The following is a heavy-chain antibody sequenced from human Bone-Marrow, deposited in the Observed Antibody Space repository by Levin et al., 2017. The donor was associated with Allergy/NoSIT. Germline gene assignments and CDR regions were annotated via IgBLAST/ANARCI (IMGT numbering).Heavy chain of an antibody. CDR2: INSDGSTT. Sequence: GGSLRLSCAGSGFTFSDYWMHWVRQAPGKGLVWVSRINSDGSTTTYADSVKGRFTISRDNAKNTLYLQMNSLRAADTAVYYCARPYNYNEGFFDSWGQGTLVTVSS. J-gene: IGHJ4*02. V-gene: IGHV3-74*01. D-gene: IGHD1-20*01. CDR1: GFTFSDYW. CDR3: ARPYNYNEGFFDS.